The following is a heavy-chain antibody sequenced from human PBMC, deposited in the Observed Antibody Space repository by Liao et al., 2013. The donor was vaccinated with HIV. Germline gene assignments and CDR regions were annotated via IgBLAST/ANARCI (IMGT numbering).Heavy chain of an antibody. CDR2: IFHRGNT. V-gene: IGHV4-59*01. J-gene: IGHJ6*03. CDR3: ARASPYGDYTSRGYYYYMDV. D-gene: IGHD4-17*01. CDR1: GDSITSYY. Sequence: QVQLQEWGPGLVRPSETLSLTCLVSGDSITSYYWSWIRRSPGRGLEWVGFIFHRGNTYYNPSLKSRLTISLDPSRNQVSLELTSVTAADTAVYYCARASPYGDYTSRGYYYYMDVWGKGTTVIVSS.